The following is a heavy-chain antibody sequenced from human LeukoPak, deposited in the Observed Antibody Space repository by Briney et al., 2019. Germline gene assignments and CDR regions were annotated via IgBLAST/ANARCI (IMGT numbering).Heavy chain of an antibody. Sequence: GESLEISCKGSGYSFATYWIGWVRQMPGKGLEWMGINYPGDSDTTYSPSFQGQVTISADKSISTAYLQWSSLKASDTAMYYCASRVSSSGFDAFDVWGQGTMVPVSS. CDR2: NYPGDSDT. D-gene: IGHD5-12*01. V-gene: IGHV5-51*01. J-gene: IGHJ3*01. CDR3: ASRVSSSGFDAFDV. CDR1: GYSFATYW.